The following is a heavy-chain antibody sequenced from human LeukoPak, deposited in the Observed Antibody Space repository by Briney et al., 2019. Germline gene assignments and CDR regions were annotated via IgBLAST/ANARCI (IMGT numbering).Heavy chain of an antibody. CDR3: ARFRRNSDSSGYYYYYDY. CDR1: GYTFSSFS. CDR2: ISVRSNYI. V-gene: IGHV3-21*01. Sequence: GGSLRLSCVASGYTFSSFSINWVRQAPGKGLEWVSSISVRSNYIYYADSVRGRFSISRDDARNSLYLQMDSLRGDTTAVYYCARFRRNSDSSGYYYYYDYWGQGPLVTVSS. D-gene: IGHD3-22*01. J-gene: IGHJ4*02.